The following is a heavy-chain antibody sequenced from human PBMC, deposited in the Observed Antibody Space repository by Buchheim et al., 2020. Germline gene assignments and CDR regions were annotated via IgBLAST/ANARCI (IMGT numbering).Heavy chain of an antibody. CDR1: GGSISSSSYY. CDR3: AGRLEGYDFWSGYYGMDV. V-gene: IGHV4-39*01. D-gene: IGHD3-3*01. Sequence: QLQLQESGPGLVKPSETLSLTCTVSGGSISSSSYYWGWIRQPPGKGLEWIGSIYYSGSTYYNPSLKSRVTISVDTSKNQFSLKLSSVTAADTAVYYCAGRLEGYDFWSGYYGMDVWGQGTT. J-gene: IGHJ6*02. CDR2: IYYSGST.